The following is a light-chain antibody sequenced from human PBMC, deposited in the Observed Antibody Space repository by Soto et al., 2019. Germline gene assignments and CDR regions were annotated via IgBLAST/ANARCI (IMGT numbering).Light chain of an antibody. J-gene: IGLJ2*01. V-gene: IGLV2-14*01. CDR1: GSDIAGYNY. CDR3: SSHTSSNTHVV. CDR2: EVS. Sequence: QSALTQPASVSGSLGQSITISCTGTGSDIAGYNYISWYQQLPGKAPKLMIYEVSNRPSGVSNRFSGSKSGNTASLTISGLQAEDEADYYCSSHTSSNTHVVFGGGTKLTVL.